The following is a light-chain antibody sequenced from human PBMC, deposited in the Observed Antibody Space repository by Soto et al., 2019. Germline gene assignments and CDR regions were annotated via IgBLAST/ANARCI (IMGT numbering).Light chain of an antibody. V-gene: IGKV1-39*01. J-gene: IGKJ1*01. CDR1: QGISTY. Sequence: DIQMTQSPSSLSASVGDRLTITCRASQGISTYLNWYQQKPGKAPKLLIYAASSLQSGVPSRFSGSGSETDFTLTISSLQPEDCATYSCQQSFSTTWTFGQGTKVEIK. CDR2: AAS. CDR3: QQSFSTTWT.